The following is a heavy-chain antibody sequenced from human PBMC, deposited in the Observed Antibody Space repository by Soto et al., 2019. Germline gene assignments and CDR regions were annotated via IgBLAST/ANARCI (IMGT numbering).Heavy chain of an antibody. J-gene: IGHJ5*02. CDR1: GGSISSGGYY. CDR3: ARDRLVVAARWFDP. Sequence: QVQLQESGPGLVKPSQTLSLTCTVSGGSISSGGYYWSWIRQHPGKGLEWIGYIYYSGSTYYNPSPKSRVTISVNASKNHFCLKLSSVAAADTAVYYCARDRLVVAARWFDPSGQGTLVTVSS. D-gene: IGHD2-15*01. CDR2: IYYSGST. V-gene: IGHV4-31*03.